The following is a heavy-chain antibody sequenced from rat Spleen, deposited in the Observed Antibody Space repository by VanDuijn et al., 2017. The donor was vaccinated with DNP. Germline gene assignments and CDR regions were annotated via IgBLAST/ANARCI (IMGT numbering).Heavy chain of an antibody. J-gene: IGHJ2*01. Sequence: EVQLQESGPGLVKPSQSLSLTCSVTGYSITSNYWGWIRKLPGNKMEWVGHISYSGSTSYNPSLKSRIYITRDTSKNQFFLQLSSVTTEDTATYYCARWNIGTSTLDYWGQGVMVTVSS. CDR1: GYSITSNY. CDR3: ARWNIGTSTLDY. CDR2: ISYSGST. V-gene: IGHV3-1*01. D-gene: IGHD1-5*01.